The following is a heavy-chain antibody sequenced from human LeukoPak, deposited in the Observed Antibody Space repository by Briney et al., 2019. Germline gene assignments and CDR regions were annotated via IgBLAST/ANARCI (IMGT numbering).Heavy chain of an antibody. J-gene: IGHJ5*01. D-gene: IGHD6-19*01. V-gene: IGHV3-23*01. CDR1: GFNFFSYA. CDR3: AKRYGAGSGWFDS. Sequence: PGGSLRLSCAASGFNFFSYAIAWVRQAPGKGLEWIAAITSGGRPDYADSVKGRFTISRDNSESTLYLQMHSLRAEDTAIYYCAKRYGAGSGWFDSWGQGTLVTVSS. CDR2: ITSGGRP.